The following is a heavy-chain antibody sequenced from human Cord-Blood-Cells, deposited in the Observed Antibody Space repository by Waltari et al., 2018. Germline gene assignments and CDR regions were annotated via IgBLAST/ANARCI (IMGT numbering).Heavy chain of an antibody. CDR3: ARGNNWGSLSTVEDDY. J-gene: IGHJ4*02. D-gene: IGHD7-27*01. V-gene: IGHV1-2*02. CDR2: INPNSGGT. CDR1: GDTFTGHS. Sequence: QVQLVQSGAEVKKPWASGKVSCKASGDTFTGHSMHRVRQAPGQGLEWMGWINPNSGGTNYAQKFQGRVTMTRDTSISTAYMELRRLRSDDTAVYYCARGNNWGSLSTVEDDYWGQGTLVTVSS.